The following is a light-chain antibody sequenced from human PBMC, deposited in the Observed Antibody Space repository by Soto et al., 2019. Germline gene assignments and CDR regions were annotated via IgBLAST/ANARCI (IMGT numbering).Light chain of an antibody. J-gene: IGKJ5*01. CDR3: QQYNIWPQT. V-gene: IGKV3-15*01. Sequence: MWQLPATMSVFKGERVTLSCRASQSLRSSLAWYQQKPGQAPRLLIYGASTRATGIPARFICSGSGTEFTLTSCSLHSEDFAVYFCQQYNIWPQTFGQGTRLEIK. CDR1: QSLRSS. CDR2: GAS.